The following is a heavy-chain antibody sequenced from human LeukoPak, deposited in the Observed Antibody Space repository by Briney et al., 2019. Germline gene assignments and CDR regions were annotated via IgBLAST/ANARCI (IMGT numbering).Heavy chain of an antibody. J-gene: IGHJ4*02. Sequence: KCGESLKISCKGSGYSFTSYWIGWVRQMPGKGLEWMGIIYPGDSDTRYSPSFQGQVTISADKSISTACLQWSSLKASDTAMNYCAAGMAARGKYYFDYWGQGTLVTVSS. V-gene: IGHV5-51*01. CDR3: AAGMAARGKYYFDY. D-gene: IGHD6-13*01. CDR1: GYSFTSYW. CDR2: IYPGDSDT.